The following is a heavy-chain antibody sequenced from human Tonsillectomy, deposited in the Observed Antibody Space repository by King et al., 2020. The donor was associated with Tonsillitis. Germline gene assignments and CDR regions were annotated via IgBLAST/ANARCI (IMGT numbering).Heavy chain of an antibody. CDR1: GLTFSRSW. CDR3: ARDPKRGSLDY. CDR2: INEDGTDK. V-gene: IGHV3-7*01. Sequence: VQLVESGGGLVQPGGSLRLSCAASGLTFSRSWMSWVRQIPGKGLEWVANINEDGTDKFYVDSLNGRFTISSDNAKSTLYLQINSLRAEDTAVYYCARDPKRGSLDYWGQGTLVTVSS. J-gene: IGHJ4*02. D-gene: IGHD3-16*01.